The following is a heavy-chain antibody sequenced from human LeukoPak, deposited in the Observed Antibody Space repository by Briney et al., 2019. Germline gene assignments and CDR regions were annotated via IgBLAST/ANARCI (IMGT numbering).Heavy chain of an antibody. CDR3: ARTVSEGLYYYYYMDV. J-gene: IGHJ6*03. D-gene: IGHD4-17*01. Sequence: SETLSLTCTVSGGSISSYYWSWIRQPAGKGLEWIGRIYTSGSTNYNPSLKSRVTMSVDTSKNQFSLKLSSVTAADTAVYYCARTVSEGLYYYYYMDVWGKGTTVTVSS. CDR2: IYTSGST. CDR1: GGSISSYY. V-gene: IGHV4-4*07.